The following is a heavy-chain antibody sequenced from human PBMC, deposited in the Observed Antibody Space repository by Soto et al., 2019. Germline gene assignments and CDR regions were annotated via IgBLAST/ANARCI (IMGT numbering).Heavy chain of an antibody. V-gene: IGHV3-53*01. CDR1: GFTVSNNY. D-gene: IGHD3-10*01. Sequence: VGSLRLSCAVSGFTVSNNYMSWVRQAPGKGLEGVSVIYSGGYTAYGDSVKGRFTISRDNSKNMLYLQMDSLRAEDTAVYYCARDREAASGGFHYGSGSLNFAYWGQGTLVTVSS. J-gene: IGHJ4*02. CDR3: ARDREAASGGFHYGSGSLNFAY. CDR2: IYSGGYT.